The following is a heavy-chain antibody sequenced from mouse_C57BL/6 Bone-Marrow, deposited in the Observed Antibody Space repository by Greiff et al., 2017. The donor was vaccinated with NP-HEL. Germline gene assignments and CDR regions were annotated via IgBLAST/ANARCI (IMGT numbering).Heavy chain of an antibody. V-gene: IGHV1-82*01. CDR3: ARGDYWYFDY. Sequence: VQLQQSGPELVKPGASVKISCKASGYAFSSSWMNWVKQRPGKGLEWIGRIYPGDGDTNYNGKFKGKATLTADKSSSTAYMQLSSLTSEDSAVYYCARGDYWYFDYWGQGTTLTVSS. CDR2: IYPGDGDT. D-gene: IGHD1-1*02. J-gene: IGHJ2*01. CDR1: GYAFSSSW.